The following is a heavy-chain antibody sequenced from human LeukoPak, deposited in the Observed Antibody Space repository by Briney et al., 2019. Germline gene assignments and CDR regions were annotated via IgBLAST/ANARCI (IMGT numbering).Heavy chain of an antibody. Sequence: GGSLRVSCAASGFTFSNYSMNWVRQAPGKGLEWVSSISSRSSYIFYADSVKGRFAISRDNSKNTLYLQMNSLRAEDTAIYYCARDERLLSFLKWGQGTLVTVSS. CDR2: ISSRSSYI. J-gene: IGHJ4*02. CDR3: ARDERLLSFLK. D-gene: IGHD3-3*01. CDR1: GFTFSNYS. V-gene: IGHV3-21*04.